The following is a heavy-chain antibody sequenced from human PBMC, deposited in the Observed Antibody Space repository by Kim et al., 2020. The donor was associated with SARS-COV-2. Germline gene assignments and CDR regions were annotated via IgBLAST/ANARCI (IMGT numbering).Heavy chain of an antibody. CDR3: ARSPPSDDTYWDAFDI. V-gene: IGHV3-73*01. CDR2: IRSKANNYAT. Sequence: GGSLRLSCAASGFSFSDSSVHWVRQASGRGLEWVGRIRSKANNYATEYAVSVRGRFTMSKDESKNTADLQMNSQKNEDTALYYCARSPPSDDTYWDAFDIWGRGTMVTVSS. D-gene: IGHD2-8*02. CDR1: GFSFSDSS. J-gene: IGHJ3*02.